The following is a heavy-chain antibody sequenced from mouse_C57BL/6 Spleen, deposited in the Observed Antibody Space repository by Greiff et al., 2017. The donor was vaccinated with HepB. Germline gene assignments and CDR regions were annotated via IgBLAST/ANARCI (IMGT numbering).Heavy chain of an antibody. D-gene: IGHD1-1*01. CDR2: IDPETGGT. V-gene: IGHV1-15*01. CDR3: ATQYYYAMDY. J-gene: IGHJ4*01. Sequence: QVQLQQSGAELVRPGASVTLSCKASGYTFTDYVMHWVKQTPVHGLEWIGAIDPETGGTAYNQKFKGKAILTADKSSSTAYMELRSLTSEDSAVYYCATQYYYAMDYWGQGTSVTVSS. CDR1: GYTFTDYV.